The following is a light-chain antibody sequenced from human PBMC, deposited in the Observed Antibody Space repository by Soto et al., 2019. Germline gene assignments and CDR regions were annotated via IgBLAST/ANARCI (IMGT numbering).Light chain of an antibody. CDR1: QGISNY. CDR3: QKYNHAPLT. V-gene: IGKV1-27*01. CDR2: AAS. J-gene: IGKJ1*01. Sequence: DIQMTQSPSSLSASVGDTVTITCRASQGISNYLAWYQQKPGQVPNLLIYAASTLQSGVPSRFSGSGSGTDFTLAISSLRPEDVATYYCQKYNHAPLTFGEGTKVEI.